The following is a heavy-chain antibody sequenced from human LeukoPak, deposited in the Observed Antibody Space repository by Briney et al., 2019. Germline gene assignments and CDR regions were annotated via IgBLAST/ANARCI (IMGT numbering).Heavy chain of an antibody. CDR1: GYTFTSYG. CDR3: ASTSAAGRAIDY. CDR2: INPDSGGT. Sequence: ASVKVSCKASGYTFTSYGISWVREAPGQGLEWMGWINPDSGGTNYAQKFQGRVTMTRDTSISTAYMELSRLRSDDTAVYYCASTSAAGRAIDYWGQGTLVTVSS. J-gene: IGHJ4*02. V-gene: IGHV1-2*02. D-gene: IGHD6-13*01.